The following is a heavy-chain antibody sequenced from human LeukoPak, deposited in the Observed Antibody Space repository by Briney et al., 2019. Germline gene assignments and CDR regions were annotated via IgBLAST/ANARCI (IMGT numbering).Heavy chain of an antibody. CDR2: IYHSGST. Sequence: SETLSLTCAVSGGSISSNNWWTWVRQPPGKGLEWIGEIYHSGSTKYNQPLESRVTMSVDKTKNQFSLKLSSVTAADTAVYYCANKWSGSFDYWGQGTLVTVSS. V-gene: IGHV4-4*02. D-gene: IGHD1-26*01. J-gene: IGHJ4*02. CDR1: GGSISSNNW. CDR3: ANKWSGSFDY.